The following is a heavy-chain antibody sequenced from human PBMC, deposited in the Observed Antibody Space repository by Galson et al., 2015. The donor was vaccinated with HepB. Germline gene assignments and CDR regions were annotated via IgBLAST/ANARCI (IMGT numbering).Heavy chain of an antibody. D-gene: IGHD6-13*01. J-gene: IGHJ6*02. CDR2: ISYDGSNK. V-gene: IGHV3-30*18. CDR3: AKDTIAAAYYYYYGMDV. CDR1: GFTFSCYG. Sequence: SLRLSCAASGFTFSCYGMHWVRQAPGKGLEWVAVISYDGSNKYYADSVKGRFTISRDNSKNTLYLQMNSLRAEDTAVYYCAKDTIAAAYYYYYGMDVWGQGTTVTVSS.